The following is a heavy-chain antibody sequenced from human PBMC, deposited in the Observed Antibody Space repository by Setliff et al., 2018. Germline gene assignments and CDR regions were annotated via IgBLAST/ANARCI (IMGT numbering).Heavy chain of an antibody. J-gene: IGHJ1*01. V-gene: IGHV4-59*01. D-gene: IGHD1-1*01. CDR2: ISYSGIT. CDR3: VREGYSEYFQD. Sequence: TPQPPGKGLEWIGFISYSGITTYNVSLKSRVSISVDTSKNQLSLTLSSVTAADTAVYYCVREGYSEYFQDWGRGTLVTVSS.